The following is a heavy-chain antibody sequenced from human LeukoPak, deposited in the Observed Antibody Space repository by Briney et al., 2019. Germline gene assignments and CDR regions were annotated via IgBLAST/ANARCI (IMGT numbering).Heavy chain of an antibody. CDR2: IYTSGST. D-gene: IGHD3-10*01. CDR1: GGSFSGYY. V-gene: IGHV4-59*10. Sequence: SETLSLTCAVYGGSFSGYYWSWIRQPAGKGLERIGRIYTSGSTNYNPSLKSRVTMSVDTSKNQFSLELSSVTAADTAVYFCAKADLPVRSPYNWFDPWGQGTLVTVSS. J-gene: IGHJ5*02. CDR3: AKADLPVRSPYNWFDP.